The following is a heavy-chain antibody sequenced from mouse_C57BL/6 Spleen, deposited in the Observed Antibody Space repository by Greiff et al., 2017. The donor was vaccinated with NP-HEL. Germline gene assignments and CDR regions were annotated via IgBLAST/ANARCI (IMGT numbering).Heavy chain of an antibody. J-gene: IGHJ3*01. Sequence: EVQLQQSGPELVKPGASVKISCKASGYTFTDYYMNWVKQSHGKSLEWIGDINPNNGGTSYNQKFKGKATLTVDKSSSTAYMELRSRTSEDSAVYYCAREIDDGNYGFAYWGQGTLVTVSA. CDR2: INPNNGGT. CDR1: GYTFTDYY. V-gene: IGHV1-26*01. D-gene: IGHD2-3*01. CDR3: AREIDDGNYGFAY.